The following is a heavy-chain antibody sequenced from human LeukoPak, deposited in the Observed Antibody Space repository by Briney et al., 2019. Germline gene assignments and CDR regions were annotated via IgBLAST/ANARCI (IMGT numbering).Heavy chain of an antibody. CDR1: GGTFSSYA. CDR2: IIPIFGTA. Sequence: TVKVSCKASGGTFSSYAISWVRQAPGQGLEWMGGIIPIFGTANYAQKFQGRVTITTDESTSTAYMELSSLRSEDTAVYYCARWYSGGWGTENYFDYWGQGTLVTVSS. D-gene: IGHD6-19*01. J-gene: IGHJ4*02. V-gene: IGHV1-69*05. CDR3: ARWYSGGWGTENYFDY.